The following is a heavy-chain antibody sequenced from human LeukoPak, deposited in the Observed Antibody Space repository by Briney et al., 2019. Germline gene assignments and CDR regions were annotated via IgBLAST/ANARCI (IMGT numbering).Heavy chain of an antibody. D-gene: IGHD3-22*01. Sequence: SETLSLTCAVSGGSISSSYWWSWVRQPPGKGLEWIGEIYHTGSTNYNPSLKSRVTISVDKSQNQFSLKLSSVTAADTALYFCARDDTYFYDSSGHGFDFWGPGTLVTVSS. V-gene: IGHV4-4*02. CDR3: ARDDTYFYDSSGHGFDF. J-gene: IGHJ4*02. CDR2: IYHTGST. CDR1: GGSISSSYW.